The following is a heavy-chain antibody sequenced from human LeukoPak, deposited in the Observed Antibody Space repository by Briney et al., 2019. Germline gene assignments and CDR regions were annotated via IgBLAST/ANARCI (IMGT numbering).Heavy chain of an antibody. CDR1: GGSISSGGYY. V-gene: IGHV4-31*01. Sequence: SETLSLTCTVSGGSISSGGYYWSWLRQHPGKGLEWIGYIYYSGNTYYNPSLKSLVTISVDTSKNQFSLKVTSVTAADTAAYYCARARDCSGGTCYQFNWFDLWGQGTLVTVSS. J-gene: IGHJ5*02. D-gene: IGHD2-15*01. CDR3: ARARDCSGGTCYQFNWFDL. CDR2: IYYSGNT.